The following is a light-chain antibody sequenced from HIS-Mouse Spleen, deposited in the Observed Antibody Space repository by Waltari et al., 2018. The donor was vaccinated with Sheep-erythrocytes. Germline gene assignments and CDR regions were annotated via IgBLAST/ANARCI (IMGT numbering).Light chain of an antibody. CDR1: SSDVGSYNL. Sequence: QSALTQPASVSGSPGQSITISCTGTSSDVGSYNLVSWYQQHPGKAPKLVLYEGSKRASGVSNRFAGSKSGNTASLTISGLQAEDEADYYCCSYAGSSTPWVFGGGTKLTVL. CDR3: CSYAGSSTPWV. V-gene: IGLV2-23*01. J-gene: IGLJ3*02. CDR2: EGS.